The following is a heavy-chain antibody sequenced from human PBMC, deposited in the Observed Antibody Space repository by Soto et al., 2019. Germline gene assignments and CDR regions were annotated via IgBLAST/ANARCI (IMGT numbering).Heavy chain of an antibody. D-gene: IGHD5-12*01. CDR1: GFTFRSYG. J-gene: IGHJ4*02. Sequence: QVQLVESGGGVVQPGRSLRLSCAASGFTFRSYGMHWVRQAPGKGLEWVAVISYDGRNKYYADSVKGRFTISRDNSKNTLYLPMNSLRAEDTAVYYCAKACLGKVARRGYFDYWGQGTLVTVSS. V-gene: IGHV3-30*18. CDR2: ISYDGRNK. CDR3: AKACLGKVARRGYFDY.